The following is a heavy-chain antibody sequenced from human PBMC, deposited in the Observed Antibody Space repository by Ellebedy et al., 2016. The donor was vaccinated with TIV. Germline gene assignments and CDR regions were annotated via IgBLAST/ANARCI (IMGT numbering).Heavy chain of an antibody. J-gene: IGHJ6*04. Sequence: GESLKISCAASGFTVSSNYMSWVRRAPGQGLGWVSVIYGGGNTDYAEHVEGRFTISRDNSMNTVYLQMNSLRAEDTAVYYCARARGWYGSDGMDVWGEGTTVTVSS. CDR2: IYGGGNT. CDR3: ARARGWYGSDGMDV. V-gene: IGHV3-53*01. D-gene: IGHD6-19*01. CDR1: GFTVSSNY.